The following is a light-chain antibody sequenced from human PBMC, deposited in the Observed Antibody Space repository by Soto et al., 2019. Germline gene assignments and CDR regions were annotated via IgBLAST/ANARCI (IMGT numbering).Light chain of an antibody. CDR1: QSVSSS. Sequence: EIVVTQSPATLSVSPGERVTLSCRASQSVSSSLAWYQQRPGQAPRLLIYDTSTRAAGISARFSGSGSGTEFTLTISSLQSEDFAVYYCQQHGNSITFGPGTKVDI. V-gene: IGKV3-15*01. CDR2: DTS. J-gene: IGKJ3*01. CDR3: QQHGNSIT.